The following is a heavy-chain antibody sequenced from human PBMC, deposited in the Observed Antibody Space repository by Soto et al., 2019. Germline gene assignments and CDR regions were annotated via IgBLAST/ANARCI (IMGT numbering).Heavy chain of an antibody. CDR2: INYSGNT. D-gene: IGHD6-19*01. CDR1: GDSIRTYY. CDR3: ARAISSGWSYDY. V-gene: IGHV4-59*01. Sequence: SETLSLTCTVSGDSIRTYYWSWIRQPPGKGLEWIGYINYSGNTNYNPSLKGRVTISVDTSKNQFSLKLSSVTAADTAVYYCARAISSGWSYDYWGQGALVTVSS. J-gene: IGHJ4*02.